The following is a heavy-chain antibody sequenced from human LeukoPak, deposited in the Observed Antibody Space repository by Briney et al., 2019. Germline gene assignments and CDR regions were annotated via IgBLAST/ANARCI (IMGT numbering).Heavy chain of an antibody. V-gene: IGHV3-23*01. J-gene: IGHJ4*02. Sequence: PGGSLRLSCAASGFTFSNYAMTWVRQAPGKGLEWVSAMSGSGQSTYYADSVKGRFTISRDSSRNTLFLQMNSLRAEDTAVYYCAKDQSRYRSSWYLYFDSWGQGNLVTVSS. CDR2: MSGSGQST. CDR1: GFTFSNYA. D-gene: IGHD6-13*01. CDR3: AKDQSRYRSSWYLYFDS.